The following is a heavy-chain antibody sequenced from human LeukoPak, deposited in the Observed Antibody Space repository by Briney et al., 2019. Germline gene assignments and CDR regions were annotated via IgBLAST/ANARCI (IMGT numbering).Heavy chain of an antibody. CDR2: ISWNSGSI. CDR3: AKGQLYYYDSSGYYRAYYFDY. D-gene: IGHD3-22*01. CDR1: GFTFDDYA. V-gene: IGHV3-9*01. Sequence: GRSLRLSCAASGFTFDDYAMHWVRQAPGKGLEWVSGISWNSGSIGYADSVKGRFTISRDNAKNSLYLQMNSLRAEDTALYYCAKGQLYYYDSSGYYRAYYFDYWGQGTLVTVSS. J-gene: IGHJ4*02.